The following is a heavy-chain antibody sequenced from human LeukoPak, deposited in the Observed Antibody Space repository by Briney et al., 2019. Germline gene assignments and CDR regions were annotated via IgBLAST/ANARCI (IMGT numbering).Heavy chain of an antibody. CDR1: GFTFSSYW. D-gene: IGHD3-22*01. V-gene: IGHV3-74*01. CDR2: INSDGSST. J-gene: IGHJ5*02. Sequence: GGSLRLSCAASGFTFSSYWMHWVRQAPGKGLVWVSRINSDGSSTSYVDSVKGRFTISRDNAKNTLYLQMNSLRAEDTAVYYCASSNYYYDSSGYYYHWFDPWGQGTLVTVSS. CDR3: ASSNYYYDSSGYYYHWFDP.